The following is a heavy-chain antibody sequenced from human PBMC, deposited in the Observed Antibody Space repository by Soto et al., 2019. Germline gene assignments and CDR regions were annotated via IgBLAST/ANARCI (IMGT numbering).Heavy chain of an antibody. D-gene: IGHD2-2*01. CDR2: ISSNGGST. CDR1: GVTFSSYA. Sequence: PGGSLRLSCSASGVTFSSYAMHWVRQAPGKGLEYVSAISSNGGSTYYADSVKGRFTISRDNSKNTLYLQMSSLRAEDTAVYYCVKGSAIVVVPAADFDYWGQGTLVTVS. V-gene: IGHV3-64D*08. J-gene: IGHJ4*02. CDR3: VKGSAIVVVPAADFDY.